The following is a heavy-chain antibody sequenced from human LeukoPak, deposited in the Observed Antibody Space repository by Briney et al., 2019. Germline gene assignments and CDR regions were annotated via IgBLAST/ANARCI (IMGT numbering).Heavy chain of an antibody. V-gene: IGHV3-33*01. CDR2: IWYDGSNK. J-gene: IGHJ4*02. CDR3: TTSDLRYFDAGDDY. D-gene: IGHD3-9*01. CDR1: GFTFSNYA. Sequence: GGSLRLSCAASGFTFSNYAMHWVRQAPGKGLEWVAIIWYDGSNKYYADSMKGRFAISRDNSKNTLYLQMNSLKTEDTAVYYCTTSDLRYFDAGDDYWGQGTLVTVSS.